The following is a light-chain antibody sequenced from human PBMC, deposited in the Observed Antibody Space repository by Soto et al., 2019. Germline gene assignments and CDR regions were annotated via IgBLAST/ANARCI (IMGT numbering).Light chain of an antibody. CDR2: AAS. J-gene: IGKJ4*01. V-gene: IGKV1-39*01. Sequence: DIQMTQSPSSLSASVGDRVTITCRASQSISRNLNWYQQKPGKAPNVLIYAASSLRSGVPSRFSGSGSGTDFTLTISSLQPEDFASYYCQQTYSTLVSFGGGTKVQSK. CDR1: QSISRN. CDR3: QQTYSTLVS.